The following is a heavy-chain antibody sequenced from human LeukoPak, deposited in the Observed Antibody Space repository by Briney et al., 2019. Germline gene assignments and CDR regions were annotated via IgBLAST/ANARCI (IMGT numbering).Heavy chain of an antibody. CDR3: ARGTSWITYFDY. CDR1: GFTFSSYG. J-gene: IGHJ4*02. D-gene: IGHD1-1*01. Sequence: GGSLRLSCAASGFTFSSYGMHWVRRAPGKGLEWVAVIWYDGSNKYYADSVKGRFTISRGNSKNTLYLQMNSLRAEDTAVYYCARGTSWITYFDYWGQGTLVTVSS. V-gene: IGHV3-33*01. CDR2: IWYDGSNK.